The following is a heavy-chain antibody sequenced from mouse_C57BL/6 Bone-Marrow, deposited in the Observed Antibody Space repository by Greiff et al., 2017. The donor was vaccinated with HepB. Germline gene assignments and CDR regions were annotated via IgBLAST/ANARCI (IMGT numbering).Heavy chain of an antibody. CDR1: GYTFTSYG. D-gene: IGHD1-1*01. CDR3: ARREGYYGREYFDV. J-gene: IGHJ1*03. CDR2: IYPRSGNT. V-gene: IGHV1-81*01. Sequence: ESGAELARPGASVKLSCKASGYTFTSYGISWVKQRTGQGLEWIGEIYPRSGNTYYNEKFKGKATLTADKSSSTAYMELRSLTSEDSAVYFCARREGYYGREYFDVWGTGTTVTVSS.